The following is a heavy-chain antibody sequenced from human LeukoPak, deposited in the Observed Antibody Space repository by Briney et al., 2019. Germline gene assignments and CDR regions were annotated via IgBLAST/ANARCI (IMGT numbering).Heavy chain of an antibody. V-gene: IGHV3-23*01. D-gene: IGHD1-26*01. CDR3: PSGSADY. Sequence: LSGGSLRLSCAASGFTFSSYAMSWVRQAPGKGLEWVSVISASGGNTYYADSVKGRFTISRDNSKNTLYLQMNSLRAEDTAVYYCPSGSADYWGQGTLVTVSS. J-gene: IGHJ4*02. CDR2: ISASGGNT. CDR1: GFTFSSYA.